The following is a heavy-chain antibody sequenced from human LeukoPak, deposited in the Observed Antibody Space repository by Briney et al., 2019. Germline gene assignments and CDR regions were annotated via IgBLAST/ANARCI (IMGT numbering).Heavy chain of an antibody. D-gene: IGHD3-16*01. CDR1: GYSVSSNSAA. Sequence: SQTLSLTCAISGYSVSSNSAAWNWIRQSPSRGLEWMGKTYYRSKWYNDYTVTVKSRITINLHTSKLRVSLQLNSVSPEDTAVYCCTRGGQYGMDVWGQGTTVTVSS. CDR2: TYYRSKWYN. J-gene: IGHJ6*02. V-gene: IGHV6-1*01. CDR3: TRGGQYGMDV.